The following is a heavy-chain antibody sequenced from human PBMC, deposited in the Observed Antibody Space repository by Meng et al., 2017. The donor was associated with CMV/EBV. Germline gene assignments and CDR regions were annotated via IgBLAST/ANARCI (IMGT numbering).Heavy chain of an antibody. CDR2: IYYSGST. J-gene: IGHJ6*02. D-gene: IGHD1-26*01. Sequence: SETLSLTCTVSGGSISNSSYYWGWIRQPPGKGLEWIGSIYYSGSTYYNPSLKSRVTISVDTSKNQFSLKLSSVTAADTAVYYCARGGGSYYYCYYGMDVWGQGTTVTVSS. CDR1: GGSISNSSYY. CDR3: ARGGGSYYYCYYGMDV. V-gene: IGHV4-39*07.